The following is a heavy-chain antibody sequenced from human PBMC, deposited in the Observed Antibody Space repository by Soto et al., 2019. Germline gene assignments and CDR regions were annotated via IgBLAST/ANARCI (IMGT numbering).Heavy chain of an antibody. CDR2: ISAYNGNT. Sequence: ADSVKVSCKASGYTFTSYGISWVRQAPGQGLEWMGWISAYNGNTNYAQKLQGRVTMTTDTSTSTAYMELRSLRSDDTAVYYCERDPRLGSWRLYYYMDVWGKGTTVTVS. CDR3: ERDPRLGSWRLYYYMDV. D-gene: IGHD3-10*01. V-gene: IGHV1-18*01. CDR1: GYTFTSYG. J-gene: IGHJ6*03.